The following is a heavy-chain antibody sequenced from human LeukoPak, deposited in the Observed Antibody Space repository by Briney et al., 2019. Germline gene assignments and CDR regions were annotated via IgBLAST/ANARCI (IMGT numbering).Heavy chain of an antibody. J-gene: IGHJ4*02. CDR2: ISWNSGSI. D-gene: IGHD5-12*01. CDR1: GFTFDDYA. CDR3: AKDPRAVATTFDY. Sequence: PGGSLRLSCAASGFTFDDYAMHWVRQAPGKGLEWVSGISWNSGSIGYADSVKGRFTISRDNAKNSLYLRMNSLRAEDTALYYCAKDPRAVATTFDYWGQGTLVTVSS. V-gene: IGHV3-9*01.